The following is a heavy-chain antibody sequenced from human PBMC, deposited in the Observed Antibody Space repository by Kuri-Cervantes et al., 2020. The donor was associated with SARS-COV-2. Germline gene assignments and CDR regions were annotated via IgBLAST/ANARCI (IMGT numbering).Heavy chain of an antibody. D-gene: IGHD3-10*01. CDR2: INPSGGST. J-gene: IGHJ5*02. Sequence: ASVKVSCKASGYTFTSYYTHWVRQAPGQGLEWMGIINPSGGSTSYAQKFQGRVTMTRDTSTSTAYMELSSLRSEDTAVYYCARARGFGTETNWFDPWGQGTLVTVSS. CDR3: ARARGFGTETNWFDP. CDR1: GYTFTSYY. V-gene: IGHV1-46*01.